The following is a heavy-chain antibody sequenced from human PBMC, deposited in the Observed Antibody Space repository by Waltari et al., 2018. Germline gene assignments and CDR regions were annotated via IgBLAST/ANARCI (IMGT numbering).Heavy chain of an antibody. CDR2: IYHSGST. Sequence: QVQLQESGPGLVKPSQTLSLTCTVSGGSISSGGYYWSWIRQQQGKGLEWIGYIYHSGSTYYNPSLKSRVTISVDRSKNQFSLKLSSVTAADTAVYYCARGGGDYRLSYYYYGMDVWGQGTTVTVSS. CDR3: ARGGGDYRLSYYYYGMDV. V-gene: IGHV4-30-2*01. CDR1: GGSISSGGYY. D-gene: IGHD4-17*01. J-gene: IGHJ6*02.